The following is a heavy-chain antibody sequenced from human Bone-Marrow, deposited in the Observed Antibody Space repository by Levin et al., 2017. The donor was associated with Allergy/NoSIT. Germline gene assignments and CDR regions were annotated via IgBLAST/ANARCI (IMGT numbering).Heavy chain of an antibody. Sequence: GGSLRLSCAASGFTFSSYWMSWVRQAPGKGLEWVANLKQEGSEKYYVDSVKARFTISRDNAKNSLYLQMICLRAEDAAVYYCARDDEDLVFDYWGQGPLVTVSA. CDR1: GFTFSSYW. J-gene: IGHJ4*02. V-gene: IGHV3-7*01. CDR2: LKQEGSEK. CDR3: ARDDEDLVFDY.